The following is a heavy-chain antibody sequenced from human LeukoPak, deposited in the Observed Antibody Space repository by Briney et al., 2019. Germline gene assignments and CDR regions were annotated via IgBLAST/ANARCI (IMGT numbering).Heavy chain of an antibody. V-gene: IGHV3-53*01. J-gene: IGHJ6*02. CDR2: ICSGGST. CDR1: GFTVSSNY. Sequence: GGSLRLSCAASGFTVSSNYMSWVRQAPGKGLEWVSVICSGGSTYYADSVKGRFTISRDNSKNTLYLQMNSLRAEDTAVYYCARVAMAPQYYYYYYGMDVWGQGTAVTVSS. D-gene: IGHD5-18*01. CDR3: ARVAMAPQYYYYYYGMDV.